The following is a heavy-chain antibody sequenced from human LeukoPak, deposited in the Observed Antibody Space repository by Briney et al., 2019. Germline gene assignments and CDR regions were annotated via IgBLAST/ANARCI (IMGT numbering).Heavy chain of an antibody. J-gene: IGHJ5*02. Sequence: SETLSLTCVVSGDSISSAAYSWSWIRQPPGKGLEWIGYIFHTGSTFYNPSLKSRVTISVDNSKNQFSLRLTSVTAADTAVYYCARELWFANAPGSWLDPWGQGTLVTVSS. CDR3: ARELWFANAPGSWLDP. CDR1: GDSISSAAYS. V-gene: IGHV4-30-2*01. CDR2: IFHTGST. D-gene: IGHD3-10*01.